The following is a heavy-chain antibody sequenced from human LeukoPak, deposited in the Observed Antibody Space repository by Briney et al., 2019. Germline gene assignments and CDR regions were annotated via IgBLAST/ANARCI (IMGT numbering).Heavy chain of an antibody. CDR1: GGTFSSYA. V-gene: IGHV1-69*04. J-gene: IGHJ4*02. D-gene: IGHD6-13*01. CDR3: ARVIRDYSSSSWYLDY. Sequence: SVKVSCKASGGTFSSYAISWVRQAPGQGLEWMGRIIPILGIANYAQKFQGGVTITADKSTSTAYMELSSLRSEDTAVYYCARVIRDYSSSSWYLDYWGQGTLVTVSS. CDR2: IIPILGIA.